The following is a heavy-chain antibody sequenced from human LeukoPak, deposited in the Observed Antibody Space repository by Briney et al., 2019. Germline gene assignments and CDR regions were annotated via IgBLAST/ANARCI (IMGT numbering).Heavy chain of an antibody. Sequence: GGSLRLSCAASGITFSNYDMNWVRQAREKGLEWVSAISGSGGSTYYAVSVKGRFTISRDNSKNTLYLQMNSLRAEDTAVYYCAKEGGSSWYYFDFWGQGTLVTVSS. D-gene: IGHD6-13*01. J-gene: IGHJ4*02. CDR3: AKEGGSSWYYFDF. CDR1: GITFSNYD. CDR2: ISGSGGST. V-gene: IGHV3-23*01.